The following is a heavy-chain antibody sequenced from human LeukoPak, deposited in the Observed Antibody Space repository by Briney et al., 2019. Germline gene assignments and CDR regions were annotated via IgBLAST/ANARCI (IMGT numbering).Heavy chain of an antibody. Sequence: PGGSLRLSCAASGFTVSSNYMSWVRQAPGKGLEWVSVIYSGGSTYYADSVKGRFTISRDNSKNTLYLQMNSLRAEDTAVYYCARDLFDVDYDLYYYYGMDVWGQGTTVTVSS. CDR2: IYSGGST. D-gene: IGHD4-17*01. J-gene: IGHJ6*02. V-gene: IGHV3-53*01. CDR3: ARDLFDVDYDLYYYYGMDV. CDR1: GFTVSSNY.